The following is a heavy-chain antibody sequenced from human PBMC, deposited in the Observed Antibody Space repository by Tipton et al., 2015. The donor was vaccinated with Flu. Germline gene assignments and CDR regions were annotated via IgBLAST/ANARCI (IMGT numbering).Heavy chain of an antibody. J-gene: IGHJ4*02. Sequence: QLVQSGAEVKKPGESLKISCKGSGYTFTNYWIGWLRQMPGKGLEWLGIIYPSYSETRYSPSFQGQFTISADKSISSAYLQWGSLKASDTAMYYCVRQPHFSGSGYPPEFDFWGQGPLVIVSS. CDR3: VRQPHFSGSGYPPEFDF. D-gene: IGHD3-22*01. CDR2: IYPSYSET. V-gene: IGHV5-51*01. CDR1: GYTFTNYW.